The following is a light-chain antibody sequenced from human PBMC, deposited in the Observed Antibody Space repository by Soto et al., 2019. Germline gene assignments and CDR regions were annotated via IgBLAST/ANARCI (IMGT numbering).Light chain of an antibody. CDR2: GAS. Sequence: EIMMTQSPATLSVSPGERVTLSCRATQTLSSNLAWYQQRPGQAPRLLIYGASIRATGVPARFSGSGSGSEFTLTISSLQSEDFAVYYCQHYNNWPPWTFGQGTKVDIK. J-gene: IGKJ1*01. CDR3: QHYNNWPPWT. V-gene: IGKV3D-15*01. CDR1: QTLSSN.